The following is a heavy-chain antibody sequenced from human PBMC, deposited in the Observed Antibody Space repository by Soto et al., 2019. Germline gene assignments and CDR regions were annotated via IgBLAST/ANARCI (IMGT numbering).Heavy chain of an antibody. J-gene: IGHJ4*02. Sequence: QVQLVQSGAEVKKPGASVKVSCKASGYTFTIYGISWARQAPGQGLEWMGWISAYNGNTNYAQQLQGRVTMTTDTATSTAYMERRSLRSDDTAVYYCARGGPYCTNGVCEPSPPGDYWGQGTLVTVSS. CDR2: ISAYNGNT. D-gene: IGHD2-8*01. CDR3: ARGGPYCTNGVCEPSPPGDY. CDR1: GYTFTIYG. V-gene: IGHV1-18*01.